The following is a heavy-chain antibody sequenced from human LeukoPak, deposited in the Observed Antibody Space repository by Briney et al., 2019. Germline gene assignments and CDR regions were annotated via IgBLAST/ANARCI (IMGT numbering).Heavy chain of an antibody. Sequence: PGGSLRLSCVASGFTFSSYAMTWVRQAPGKGLEWVSGISSNSYIHYADSVKGRFTVSRDNAENSLYLQMNSLRAEDTAVYYCARLPGYYYYYYMDVWGKGTTVTVSS. J-gene: IGHJ6*03. V-gene: IGHV3-21*01. CDR3: ARLPGYYYYYYMDV. CDR1: GFTFSSYA. CDR2: ISSNSYI. D-gene: IGHD2-15*01.